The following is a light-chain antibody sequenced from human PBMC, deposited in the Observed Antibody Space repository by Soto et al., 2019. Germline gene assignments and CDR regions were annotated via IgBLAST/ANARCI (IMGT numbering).Light chain of an antibody. Sequence: QSVLTQPASVSGSPGQSITISCTGSSSDIGDFDYVSWYQQHPGKAPKLMIYDVTNRPSGISNRFSGSKSGITASLTISGLQAEDEADYICSSYTSSNTHVIFGAGTKLTVL. CDR2: DVT. CDR1: SSDIGDFDY. J-gene: IGLJ2*01. V-gene: IGLV2-14*03. CDR3: SSYTSSNTHVI.